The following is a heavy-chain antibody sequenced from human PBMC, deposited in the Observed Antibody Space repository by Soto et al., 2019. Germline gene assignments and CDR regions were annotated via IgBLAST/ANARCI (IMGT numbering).Heavy chain of an antibody. CDR3: AKGDEITVGGVIAPVDY. J-gene: IGHJ4*02. D-gene: IGHD3-16*02. CDR2: ISGSGGST. CDR1: GFTFSSYA. V-gene: IGHV3-23*01. Sequence: EVQLLESGGGLVQPGGSLRLSCAASGFTFSSYAMSWVRQAPGKGLEWVSAISGSGGSTYYADSVKGRFTISRDNSKNTRYLQMNSLRAEDTAVYYCAKGDEITVGGVIAPVDYWGQGTLVTVSS.